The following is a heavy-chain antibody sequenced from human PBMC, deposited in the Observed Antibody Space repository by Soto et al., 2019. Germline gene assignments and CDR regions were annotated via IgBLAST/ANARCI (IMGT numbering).Heavy chain of an antibody. D-gene: IGHD6-13*01. CDR3: AKDRWESVATGATHDS. V-gene: IGHV3-23*01. J-gene: IGHJ4*02. CDR2: ISGAGGST. CDR1: GFIFSNYA. Sequence: GGSLRLSCAASGFIFSNYAMNWVRQAPGKGLEWVSGISGAGGSTYYAESVRGRFTISRDNSKNTLYLQVFSLRAEDTAIYYCAKDRWESVATGATHDSWGQGTLVTVSS.